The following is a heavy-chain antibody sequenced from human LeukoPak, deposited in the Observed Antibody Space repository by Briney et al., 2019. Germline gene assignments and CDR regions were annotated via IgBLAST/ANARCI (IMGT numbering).Heavy chain of an antibody. V-gene: IGHV4-34*01. D-gene: IGHD3-10*01. CDR3: ARLTMLRGVADY. J-gene: IGHJ4*02. CDR2: INHSGTT. CDR1: GGSFSGYY. Sequence: PSETLSLTCAVYGGSFSGYYWSWIRQPPGKGLEWIGEINHSGTTKYNPSLKSRVTISVDTSKNQFSLKLSSVTAADTAVYYCARLTMLRGVADYWGQGTLVTVSS.